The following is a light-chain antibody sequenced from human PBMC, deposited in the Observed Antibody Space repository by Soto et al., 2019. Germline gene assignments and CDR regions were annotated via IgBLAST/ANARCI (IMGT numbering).Light chain of an antibody. CDR1: QSVNSN. Sequence: DIVMTQSPAILSVSPGERAALSCRASQSVNSNLAWYQQKLGQDPRLLIYGASARATGIPARFSASGSETEFTLTISSLKSEDFAVYYCQQYQSWPLNFGGGTKVDI. CDR2: GAS. V-gene: IGKV3-15*01. J-gene: IGKJ4*01. CDR3: QQYQSWPLN.